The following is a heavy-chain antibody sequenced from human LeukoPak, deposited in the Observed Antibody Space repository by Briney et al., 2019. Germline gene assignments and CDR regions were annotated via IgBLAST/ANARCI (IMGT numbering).Heavy chain of an antibody. J-gene: IGHJ4*02. CDR1: GDSISSGDYY. CDR2: ISSSGST. D-gene: IGHD2-15*01. V-gene: IGHV4-61*02. CDR3: SRNGGSARIIDY. Sequence: SETLSLTCTVSGDSISSGDYYWSWIRQPAGKGLEWIGRISSSGSTNYNPSLKSRVTISVDTSKNQFSLKLTSVTAADTAVYYCSRNGGSARIIDYWGQGTLVTVSS.